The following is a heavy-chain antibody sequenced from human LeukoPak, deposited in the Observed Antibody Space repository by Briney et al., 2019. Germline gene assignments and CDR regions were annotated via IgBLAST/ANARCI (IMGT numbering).Heavy chain of an antibody. CDR2: INPSGGST. D-gene: IGHD2-15*01. CDR1: GYTFTSYY. J-gene: IGHJ3*02. V-gene: IGHV1-46*01. Sequence: GASVKVSCKASGYTFTSYYMHWVRQAPGQGLEWMGIINPSGGSTSYAQKFQGRVTMTRDTSTSTVYMELSSLRSEDTAVYYCARNRLVVVVAATNPDAFDIWGQGTMVTVSS. CDR3: ARNRLVVVVAATNPDAFDI.